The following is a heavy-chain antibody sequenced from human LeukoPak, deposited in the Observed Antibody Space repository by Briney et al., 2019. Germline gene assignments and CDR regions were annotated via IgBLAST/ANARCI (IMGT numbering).Heavy chain of an antibody. CDR2: ISWNSGSI. CDR1: GFTFDDYA. V-gene: IGHV3-9*01. J-gene: IGHJ4*02. Sequence: GRSLRLSCAASGFTFDDYAMRWVRQAPGKGLEWVSDISWNSGSIGYADSVKGRFTISRDNAKNSLYLQMNSLRAEDTALYYCAKDTRYDWNGDSVYPFDYWGQGTLVTVSS. CDR3: AKDTRYDWNGDSVYPFDY. D-gene: IGHD1-1*01.